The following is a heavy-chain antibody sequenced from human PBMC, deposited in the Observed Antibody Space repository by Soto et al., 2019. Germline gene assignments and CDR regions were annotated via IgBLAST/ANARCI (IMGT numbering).Heavy chain of an antibody. D-gene: IGHD6-13*01. CDR2: ISGSGGST. CDR3: AKVVYRQQPWTMNWFDP. Sequence: PGGSLRLSCAASGFTFSSYAMSWVRQAPGKGLEWVSAISGSGGSTYYADSVKGRFTISRDNSKNTLYLQMNSLRAEDTAVYYCAKVVYRQQPWTMNWFDPWGQGTLVTVSS. J-gene: IGHJ5*02. V-gene: IGHV3-23*01. CDR1: GFTFSSYA.